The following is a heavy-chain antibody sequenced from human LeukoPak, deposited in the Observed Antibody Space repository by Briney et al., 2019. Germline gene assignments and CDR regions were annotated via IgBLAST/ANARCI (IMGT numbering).Heavy chain of an antibody. J-gene: IGHJ4*02. D-gene: IGHD6-19*01. CDR2: IKSKTVGGTT. V-gene: IGHV3-15*01. CDR3: TTDYSSGWYSPPSIDY. Sequence: GGSLRLSCAASGFTFSNAWMSWVRQAPGKGLEWVGRIKSKTVGGTTDYAAPVKGRFTISRDDSKNTLYLQMNSLKTEDTAVYYCTTDYSSGWYSPPSIDYWGQGTLVTVSS. CDR1: GFTFSNAW.